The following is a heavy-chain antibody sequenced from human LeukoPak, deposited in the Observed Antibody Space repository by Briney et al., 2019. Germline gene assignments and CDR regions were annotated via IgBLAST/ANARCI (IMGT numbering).Heavy chain of an antibody. V-gene: IGHV4-59*08. CDR1: GGSISRNY. J-gene: IGHJ4*02. CDR3: ARSGSSYAVDY. D-gene: IGHD2-2*01. Sequence: SETLSLTCTVSGGSISRNYWNWIRQPPGKGLEWIGNIYYSETTNYNPSLKSRVSISVDTSKNQFSLKLSSVTAADTAVYYCARSGSSYAVDYWGQGTLVTVSS. CDR2: IYYSETT.